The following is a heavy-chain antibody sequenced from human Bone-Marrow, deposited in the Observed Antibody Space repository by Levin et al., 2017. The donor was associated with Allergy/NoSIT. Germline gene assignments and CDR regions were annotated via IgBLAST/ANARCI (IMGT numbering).Heavy chain of an antibody. J-gene: IGHJ4*02. D-gene: IGHD4-23*01. V-gene: IGHV5-51*01. Sequence: GESLKISCQGSGYSFANYWIGWVRQMPGKGLEWMAIIYPGDSDTRYSPSIQGQVTISADKSISTAFLQWSSLKASDTAMYYCATTPGQQLIGNPFDYWGQGTLVTVSS. CDR2: IYPGDSDT. CDR1: GYSFANYW. CDR3: ATTPGQQLIGNPFDY.